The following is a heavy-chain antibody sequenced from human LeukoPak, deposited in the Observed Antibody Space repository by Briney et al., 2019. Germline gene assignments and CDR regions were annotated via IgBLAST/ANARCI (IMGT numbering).Heavy chain of an antibody. CDR2: ISYDGSIS. Sequence: AGSLRLSCAASGFTFNSYAVHWVRQAPGKGLEWVAVISYDGSISFYAASVKGRFTISRDNSKNTLYLQMNSLRAEDTAVYYCARLAQGSGSYGFDYWGQGTLVTVSS. CDR1: GFTFNSYA. J-gene: IGHJ4*02. D-gene: IGHD3-10*01. V-gene: IGHV3-30-3*01. CDR3: ARLAQGSGSYGFDY.